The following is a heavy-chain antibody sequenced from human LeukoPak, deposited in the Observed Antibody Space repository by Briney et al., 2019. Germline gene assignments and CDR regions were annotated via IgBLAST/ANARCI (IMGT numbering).Heavy chain of an antibody. CDR1: GGSISGGSYY. CDR3: ARERPYAPSVLSRHV. Sequence: TLSLTCTVSGGSISGGSYYWSWIRQPAGKGLEWIGRIYTSGSTNYNPSLKSRVTISVDTSKNQFSLKLSSVTAAHTAVYDCARERPYAPSVLSRHVWGEGTTVTVSS. D-gene: IGHD2-2*01. V-gene: IGHV4-61*02. J-gene: IGHJ6*04. CDR2: IYTSGST.